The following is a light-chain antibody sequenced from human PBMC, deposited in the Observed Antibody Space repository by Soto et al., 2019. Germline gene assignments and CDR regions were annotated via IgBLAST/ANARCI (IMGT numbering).Light chain of an antibody. CDR1: SGHSNYA. CDR2: LNSDGSH. CDR3: QTWDTGIRV. Sequence: QPVLTQSPSASASLGASVNLTCTLSSGHSNYAIAWHQQQPEKGPRYLMKLNSDGSHTKGDGIPDRFSGSSSGAERYLTISSLQSDDEADYYCQTWDTGIRVFGGGTKLTVL. V-gene: IGLV4-69*01. J-gene: IGLJ2*01.